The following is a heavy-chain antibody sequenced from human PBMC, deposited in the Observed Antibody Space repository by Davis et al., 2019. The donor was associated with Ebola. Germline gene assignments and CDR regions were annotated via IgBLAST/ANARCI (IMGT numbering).Heavy chain of an antibody. D-gene: IGHD1-1*01. CDR3: ARGRRQLVTRHPGFDY. J-gene: IGHJ4*02. CDR1: GGSISKYL. CDR2: IYYNGNT. V-gene: IGHV4-59*12. Sequence: SETLSLTCTVSGGSISKYLWTWIRQAPGKGLEWIGDIYYNGNTNYNPSLKSRVTLSVDTARNQFSLKLSSVTAADTAVYYCARGRRQLVTRHPGFDYWGQGTLVTVSS.